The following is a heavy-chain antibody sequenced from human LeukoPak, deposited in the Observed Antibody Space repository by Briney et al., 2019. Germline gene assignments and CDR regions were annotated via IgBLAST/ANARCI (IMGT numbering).Heavy chain of an antibody. V-gene: IGHV3-33*01. CDR3: VSQRITLIQGITDY. Sequence: PGGSLRLSCAASGFTFSSNGMHWVRQAPGKGLEWVAVIWYDGSDKYYADSVKGRFTISRDNSKNMVYLQMNSLRAEDTAVYYCVSQRITLIQGITDYWGQGTLVTVSS. J-gene: IGHJ4*02. CDR1: GFTFSSNG. CDR2: IWYDGSDK. D-gene: IGHD2-21*01.